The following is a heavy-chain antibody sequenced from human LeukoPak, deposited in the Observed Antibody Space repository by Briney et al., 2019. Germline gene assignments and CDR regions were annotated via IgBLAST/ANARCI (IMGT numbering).Heavy chain of an antibody. CDR1: GASISSYY. D-gene: IGHD3-3*01. CDR2: IYYSGST. V-gene: IGHV4-59*01. Sequence: SETLSLICTVSGASISSYYWSWIRQPPGKGLEWIGYIYYSGSTNYNPSLKSRVTISVDTSKNQFSLKLSSVTAADTAVYYCAAGLGYDFWSGYDNWFDPWGQGTLVTVSS. J-gene: IGHJ5*02. CDR3: AAGLGYDFWSGYDNWFDP.